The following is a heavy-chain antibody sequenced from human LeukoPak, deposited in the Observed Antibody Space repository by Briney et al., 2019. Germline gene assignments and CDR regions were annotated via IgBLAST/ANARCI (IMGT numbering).Heavy chain of an antibody. J-gene: IGHJ3*02. V-gene: IGHV4-59*01. CDR3: ARDGFGNWNYASAFDI. D-gene: IGHD1-7*01. Sequence: PSETLSLTCTVSGGLISSYYWSWIRQPPGKGLEWTGYIYYSGSTNYNPSLKSRVTISVDTSKNQFSLKLSSVTAADTAVYYCARDGFGNWNYASAFDIWGQGTMVTVSS. CDR1: GGLISSYY. CDR2: IYYSGST.